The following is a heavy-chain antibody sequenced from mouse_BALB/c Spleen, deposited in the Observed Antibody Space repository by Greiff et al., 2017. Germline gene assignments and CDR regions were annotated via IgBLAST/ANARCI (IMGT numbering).Heavy chain of an antibody. CDR2: ISSGGSYT. Sequence: EVQLQESGGGLVKPGGSLKLSCAASGFTFSSYTMSWVRQTPEKRLEWVATISSGGSYTYYPDSVKGRFTISRDNAKNTLYLQMSSLKSEDTAMYYCTREDGSSYDYWGQGTTLTVSS. V-gene: IGHV5-6-4*01. CDR3: TREDGSSYDY. J-gene: IGHJ2*01. D-gene: IGHD1-1*01. CDR1: GFTFSSYT.